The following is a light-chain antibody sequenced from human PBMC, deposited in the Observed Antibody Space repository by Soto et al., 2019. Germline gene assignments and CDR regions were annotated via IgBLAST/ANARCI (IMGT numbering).Light chain of an antibody. CDR1: QSVLYSSNNMNY. J-gene: IGKJ1*01. CDR3: KQYYSTPWT. Sequence: DVVLTQSPDSLAVSLGERATIICKSSQSVLYSSNNMNYLAWYQQKAGQPPKLLIYWAYTRESGVPDRFGGSGSGTEFTLTIKSLQAEDVAVYYCKQYYSTPWTFGQGTKVDIK. V-gene: IGKV4-1*01. CDR2: WAY.